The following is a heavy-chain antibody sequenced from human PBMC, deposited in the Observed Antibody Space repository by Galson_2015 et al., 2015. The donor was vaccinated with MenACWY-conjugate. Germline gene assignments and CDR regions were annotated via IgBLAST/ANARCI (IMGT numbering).Heavy chain of an antibody. V-gene: IGHV2-5*01. Sequence: PALVKPTQTLTLTCTFSGLSLSSHAELGGWVRQPPGKAPEWLAFVYWNDDKRYSPSLRSRLTIAKDTSRNQVVLTMTNMDPADTSIFYCAYRTHVTSVDFWGQGTLVTVSS. CDR3: AYRTHVTSVDF. CDR2: VYWNDDK. D-gene: IGHD2-21*02. J-gene: IGHJ4*02. CDR1: GLSLSSHAEL.